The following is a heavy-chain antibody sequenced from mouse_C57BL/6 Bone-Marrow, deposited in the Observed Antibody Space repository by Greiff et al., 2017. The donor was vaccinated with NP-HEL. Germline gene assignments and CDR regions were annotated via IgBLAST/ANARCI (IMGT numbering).Heavy chain of an antibody. J-gene: IGHJ4*01. D-gene: IGHD1-1*01. CDR2: ISNLAYSI. CDR3: ARRSTTVVAKDYAMDY. Sequence: EVKLQESGGGLVQPGGSLKLSCAASGFTFSDYGMAWVRQAPRKGPEWVAFISNLAYSIYYADTVTGRFTISRENAKNTLYLEMSSLRSEDTAMYYCARRSTTVVAKDYAMDYWGQGTSVTVSS. CDR1: GFTFSDYG. V-gene: IGHV5-15*01.